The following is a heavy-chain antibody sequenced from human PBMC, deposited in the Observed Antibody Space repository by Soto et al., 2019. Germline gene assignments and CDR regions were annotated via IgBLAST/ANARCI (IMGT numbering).Heavy chain of an antibody. CDR2: IIPMLGTR. D-gene: IGHD2-21*01. J-gene: IGHJ3*02. CDR3: TVGSWSGEVFDI. Sequence: QVQLVQSGAEVKKPGSSVKVSCKDSGGTFSTYSLFWVRQAPGQGLEWMGRIIPMLGTRNYAQRFQDRVTITADKTTATAHMALSSLRSEDTAIYYCTVGSWSGEVFDIWGQGTMVTVSS. V-gene: IGHV1-69*08. CDR1: GGTFSTYS.